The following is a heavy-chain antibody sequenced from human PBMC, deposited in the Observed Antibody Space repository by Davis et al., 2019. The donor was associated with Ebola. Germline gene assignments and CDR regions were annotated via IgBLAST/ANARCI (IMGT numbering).Heavy chain of an antibody. CDR3: VAVAGEEDFDY. D-gene: IGHD6-19*01. V-gene: IGHV4-59*08. CDR1: GGSITSYY. Sequence: PSETLSLTCTVSGGSITSYYWSWIRQPPGKGLEWIGYIYYSGSTNYNPSLKSRVTISVDTSKNQFSLKLSSVTAADTAVYYCVAVAGEEDFDYWGQGTLVTVSS. J-gene: IGHJ4*02. CDR2: IYYSGST.